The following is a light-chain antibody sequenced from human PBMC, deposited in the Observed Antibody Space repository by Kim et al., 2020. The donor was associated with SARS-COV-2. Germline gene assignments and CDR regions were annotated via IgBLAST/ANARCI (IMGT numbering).Light chain of an antibody. CDR2: AAS. CDR3: QQYNIHPPT. CDR1: QGINNY. J-gene: IGKJ1*01. V-gene: IGKV1-9*01. Sequence: ASVEDRVTITCRARQGINNYLAWYQQNAGKAPKLLIYAASTLETGVPSRFSGSGSGTEFTLTISSLQPEDFATYSCQQYNIHPPTFGQGTKVDIK.